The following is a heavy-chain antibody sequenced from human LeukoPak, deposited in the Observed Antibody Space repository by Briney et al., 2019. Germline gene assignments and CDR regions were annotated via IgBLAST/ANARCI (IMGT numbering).Heavy chain of an antibody. CDR1: GFIFSNYY. V-gene: IGHV3-11*01. CDR3: VRDGDTILPSRYYYLDV. D-gene: IGHD2-2*01. Sequence: PGGSLRLSCEASGFIFSNYYMSWIRQAPGKGLEWVSSISSESFSIHYSGSVKGRFSISRDNGKSAVYLQLGSLRVEDTAIYYCVRDGDTILPSRYYYLDVWGKGTTVTVSS. J-gene: IGHJ6*03. CDR2: ISSESFSI.